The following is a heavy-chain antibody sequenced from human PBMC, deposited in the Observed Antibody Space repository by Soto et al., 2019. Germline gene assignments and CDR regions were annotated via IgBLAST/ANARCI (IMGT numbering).Heavy chain of an antibody. CDR1: GGTFSIDA. CDR2: IIPIFGTA. D-gene: IGHD1-20*01. CDR3: GRVPITHLVVFPWLYPDY. V-gene: IGHV1-69*13. J-gene: IGHJ4*02. Sequence: SVNVSCKASGGTFSIDAISWWRQAPGQGLEWMGGIIPIFGTANYAQKFQGRVTITADESTSKAYMELSSLRSEDTAVYYWGRVPITHLVVFPWLYPDYPAQRTLVPVSS.